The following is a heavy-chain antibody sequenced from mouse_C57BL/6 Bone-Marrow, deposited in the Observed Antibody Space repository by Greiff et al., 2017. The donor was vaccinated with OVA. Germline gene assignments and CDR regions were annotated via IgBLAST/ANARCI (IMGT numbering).Heavy chain of an antibody. V-gene: IGHV3-6*01. D-gene: IGHD2-4*01. CDR1: GYSITSGYY. CDR2: ISYDGSN. J-gene: IGHJ4*01. Sequence: EVQLQQSGPGLVKPSQSLSLTCSVTGYSITSGYYWTWIRQFPGNKLEWMGYISYDGSNNYNPSLKNRISITRDTSKNQFFLKLNSVTTEDTATYYCAREKGNYDYDEGWAMDYWGQGTSVTVSS. CDR3: AREKGNYDYDEGWAMDY.